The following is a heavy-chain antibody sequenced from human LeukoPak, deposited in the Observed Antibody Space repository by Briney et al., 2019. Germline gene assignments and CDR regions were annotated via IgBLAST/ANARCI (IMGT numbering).Heavy chain of an antibody. CDR1: GFSVSSKY. J-gene: IGHJ3*02. D-gene: IGHD3-10*01. V-gene: IGHV3-53*01. CDR2: IYGADGT. CDR3: ARSIYGSGSFYAFDI. Sequence: GGSLRLSCAASGFSVSSKYMSWVRQAPGKGLEWVSVIYGADGTYYADSVKGRFSISRDKSKDTLYVQMNSLGADDTAIYYCARSIYGSGSFYAFDIWGQGTVVTVSS.